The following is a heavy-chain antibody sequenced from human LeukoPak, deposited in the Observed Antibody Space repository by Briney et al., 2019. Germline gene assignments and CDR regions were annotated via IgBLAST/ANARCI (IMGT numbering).Heavy chain of an antibody. CDR2: MNPNSGNT. CDR3: ARAAEYSSGWTPIWYYYYYMDV. Sequence: GASVKVSCKASGYTFTSYDINWVRQATGQGLEWMGWMNPNSGNTGYAQKFQGRVTMTRNTSISTAYMELSSLRSEDTAVYYCARAAEYSSGWTPIWYYYYYMDVWGKGTTVTVSS. J-gene: IGHJ6*03. D-gene: IGHD6-19*01. V-gene: IGHV1-8*01. CDR1: GYTFTSYD.